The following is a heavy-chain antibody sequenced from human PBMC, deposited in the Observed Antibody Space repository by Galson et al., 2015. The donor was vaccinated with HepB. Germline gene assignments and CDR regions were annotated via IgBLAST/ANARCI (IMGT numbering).Heavy chain of an antibody. D-gene: IGHD1-1*01. V-gene: IGHV3-30*04. CDR3: ARGDDVGFDY. CDR1: GFTFSSYA. CDR2: ISYDGSNK. Sequence: SLRLSCAASGFTFSSYAMHWVRQAPGKGLEWVAVISYDGSNKYYADSVKGRFTISRDNSKNTLYLQMNSLRAEDTAVYYCARGDDVGFDYWGQGALVTVSS. J-gene: IGHJ4*02.